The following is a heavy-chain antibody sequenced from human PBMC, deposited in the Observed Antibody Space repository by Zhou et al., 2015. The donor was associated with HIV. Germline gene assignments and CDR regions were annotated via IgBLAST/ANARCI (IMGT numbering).Heavy chain of an antibody. CDR1: GGTFSGSD. Sequence: QILLVQSGTEVREPGSSVKVSCKASGGTFSGSDISWVRQAPGQGLEWMGGITPMFDIHKYAQKFRARLTITVDKITDTAYMDLSSLTSEDTAIYFCARSSVNHDGAFDLWGQGTNIIVSS. J-gene: IGHJ3*01. V-gene: IGHV1-69*17. CDR2: ITPMFDIH. D-gene: IGHD1-14*01. CDR3: ARSSVNHDGAFDL.